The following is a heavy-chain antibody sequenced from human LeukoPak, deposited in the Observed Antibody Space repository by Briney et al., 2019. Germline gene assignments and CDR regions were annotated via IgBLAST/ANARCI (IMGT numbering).Heavy chain of an antibody. CDR3: ARARRPLRRCSSTCCYGYYFDY. Sequence: ASVKVSCKASGYTFTRYDINWVRQATRQGLEWMGWMNPNSGNTGYAQKFQGRVTITRNTSISTAYMELSSLRSEDTAVYYCARARRPLRRCSSTCCYGYYFDYWGQGTLVTVSS. CDR1: GYTFTRYD. D-gene: IGHD2-2*01. J-gene: IGHJ4*02. CDR2: MNPNSGNT. V-gene: IGHV1-8*03.